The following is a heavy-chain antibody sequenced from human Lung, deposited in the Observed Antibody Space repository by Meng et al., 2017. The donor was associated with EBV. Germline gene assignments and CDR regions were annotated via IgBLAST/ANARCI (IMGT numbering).Heavy chain of an antibody. CDR1: GYIFNNYG. V-gene: IGHV1-18*01. Sequence: QVQLVKSGAEVKKPGASVKVSCKASGYIFNNYGVSWVRQAPGQGPEWMGWISAYNGNTNYAQNFQGRFTMTTDTSTSTAYIELRSLRSDDTAVYYCARDLPGGTKGTWLDLWGQGTLVTVSS. CDR3: ARDLPGGTKGTWLDL. CDR2: ISAYNGNT. J-gene: IGHJ5*02. D-gene: IGHD1-14*01.